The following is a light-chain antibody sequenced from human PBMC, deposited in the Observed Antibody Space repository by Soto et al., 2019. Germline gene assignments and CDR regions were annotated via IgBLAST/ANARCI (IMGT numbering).Light chain of an antibody. Sequence: DIPMTQSPSSLSASVGDRVIITCRASQRIRTYLNWYQQKPGEAPKLLIYVTSNLQSGVPPRFSGSGSGTDFTLSINGLQPEDFATYYCQQTYSSPRTFGQGTKVEI. CDR1: QRIRTY. J-gene: IGKJ1*01. CDR2: VTS. CDR3: QQTYSSPRT. V-gene: IGKV1-39*01.